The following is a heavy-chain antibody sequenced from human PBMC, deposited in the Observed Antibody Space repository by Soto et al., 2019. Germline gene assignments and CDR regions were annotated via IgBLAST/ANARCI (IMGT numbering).Heavy chain of an antibody. CDR3: AREGDMVVVPAANNYYYYYGMDV. V-gene: IGHV1-69*01. D-gene: IGHD2-2*01. CDR2: IIPIFGTA. CDR1: GGTFSSYA. J-gene: IGHJ6*02. Sequence: QVQLVQSGAEVKKPGSSVKVSCKASGGTFSSYAISWVRQAPGQGLEWMGGIIPIFGTANYAQKFQGRVTITADESTSTAYMELSSLRSEDTAVYYCAREGDMVVVPAANNYYYYYGMDVWGQGTTVTVSS.